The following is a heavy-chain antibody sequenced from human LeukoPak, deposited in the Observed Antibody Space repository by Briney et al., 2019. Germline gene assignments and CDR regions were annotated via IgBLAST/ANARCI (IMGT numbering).Heavy chain of an antibody. CDR2: IYSGGST. J-gene: IGHJ4*02. D-gene: IGHD5-12*01. CDR1: GFTFSNYW. V-gene: IGHV3-66*01. Sequence: GGSLRLSCEGSGFTFSNYWMSWVRQAPGKGLEWVSVIYSGGSTYYADSVKGRFTISRDNSKNTLYLQMNSLRAEDTAVYYCARARSGYSGYATWGQGTLVTVSS. CDR3: ARARSGYSGYAT.